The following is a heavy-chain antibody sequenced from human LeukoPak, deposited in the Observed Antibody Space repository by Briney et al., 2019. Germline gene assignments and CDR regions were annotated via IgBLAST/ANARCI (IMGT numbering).Heavy chain of an antibody. CDR3: ARMMTDFDGSGHDIQRGALDI. Sequence: GGSLRLSCVVSGFTFNRCWMNWVRQAPGKGLEWVAVISYDGRYQFYADSVKGRFTVSRDNSKNTLSPQMNSLRAEDTAVYHCARMMTDFDGSGHDIQRGALDIWGQGTMVTVS. CDR1: GFTFNRCW. V-gene: IGHV3-30*03. CDR2: ISYDGRYQ. D-gene: IGHD3-22*01. J-gene: IGHJ3*02.